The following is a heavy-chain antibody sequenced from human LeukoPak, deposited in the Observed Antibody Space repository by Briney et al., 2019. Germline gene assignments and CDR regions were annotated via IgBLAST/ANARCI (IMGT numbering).Heavy chain of an antibody. CDR1: GFTFSSYW. CDR3: ARAPRWRGVITTSFDY. D-gene: IGHD3-22*01. V-gene: IGHV3-7*01. J-gene: IGHJ4*02. Sequence: GGSLRLSCAASGFTFSSYWMSWVRQAPGKGLEWVANIKQDGSEKYYVDSVKGRFTISRDNAKNSLYLQMNSLRAEDTAVYYCARAPRWRGVITTSFDYWGQGTLVTVSS. CDR2: IKQDGSEK.